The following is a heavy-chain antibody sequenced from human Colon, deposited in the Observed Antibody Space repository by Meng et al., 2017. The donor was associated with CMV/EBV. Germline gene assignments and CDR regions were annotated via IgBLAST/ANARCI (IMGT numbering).Heavy chain of an antibody. Sequence: GESLKISCAASGFTFSSYWMSWVRQAPGKGLEWVANIKQDGSEKYFVDSVKGRFTISIDNAKHSLYLQMNSLRAEDTAVYYCARDARSSSWYTALVDPWGQGTLVTVSS. CDR3: ARDARSSSWYTALVDP. J-gene: IGHJ5*02. CDR1: GFTFSSYW. V-gene: IGHV3-7*01. D-gene: IGHD6-13*01. CDR2: IKQDGSEK.